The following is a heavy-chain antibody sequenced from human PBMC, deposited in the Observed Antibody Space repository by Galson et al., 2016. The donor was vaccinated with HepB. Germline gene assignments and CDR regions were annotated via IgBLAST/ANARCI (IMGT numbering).Heavy chain of an antibody. CDR2: IIPMFVKA. CDR3: SRWAGFAKDLWSGPFDY. CDR1: GGTFRNYA. V-gene: IGHV1-69*13. D-gene: IGHD3-10*01. J-gene: IGHJ4*01. Sequence: SVKVSCKASGGTFRNYAISWVRQAPGQGLEWMGWIIPMFVKAKYAETFQGRVTITADESTSTAYMELRSLRSEDTAVYYCSRWAGFAKDLWSGPFDYWGHGTVVTVS.